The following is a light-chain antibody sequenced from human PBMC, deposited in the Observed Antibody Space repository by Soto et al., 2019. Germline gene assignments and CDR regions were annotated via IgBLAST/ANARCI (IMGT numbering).Light chain of an antibody. J-gene: IGKJ1*01. V-gene: IGKV1-5*03. CDR1: QGLTNA. CDR2: KAS. CDR3: QQHISYPMT. Sequence: DIQMTQSPSTLPASVGDRVIITCRASQGLTNALVWYQQKPGKAPNLLIYKASSLASGVPLRFSGSGSGTEFTITISDLQPEDFATYYGQQHISYPMTFGQGTKVESK.